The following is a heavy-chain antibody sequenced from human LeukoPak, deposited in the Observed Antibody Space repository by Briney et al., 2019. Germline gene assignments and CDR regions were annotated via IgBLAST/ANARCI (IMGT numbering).Heavy chain of an antibody. CDR1: GYTFTGYY. V-gene: IGHV1-2*02. Sequence: ASVKVSCKASGYTFTGYYMHWVRQAPGQGLEWMGWINPNSGGTNYAQKFQGRVTMTRDTSISTAYMELSRLRSDDTAVYYCARERYCSGSCYGEFDYWGQGTLVTVSS. J-gene: IGHJ4*02. CDR3: ARERYCSGSCYGEFDY. D-gene: IGHD2-15*01. CDR2: INPNSGGT.